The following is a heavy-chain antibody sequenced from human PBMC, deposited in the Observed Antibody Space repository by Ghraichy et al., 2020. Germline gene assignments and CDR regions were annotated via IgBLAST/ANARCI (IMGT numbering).Heavy chain of an antibody. D-gene: IGHD6-19*01. J-gene: IGHJ6*02. CDR2: INAGNGNT. CDR1: GYTFTSYA. V-gene: IGHV1-3*01. Sequence: ASVKVSCKASGYTFTSYAMHWVRQAPGQRLEWMGWINAGNGNTKYSQKFQGRVTITRDTSASTAYMELSSLRSEDTAVYYCARQPLVAGYYYYGMDVWGQGTTVTVSS. CDR3: ARQPLVAGYYYYGMDV.